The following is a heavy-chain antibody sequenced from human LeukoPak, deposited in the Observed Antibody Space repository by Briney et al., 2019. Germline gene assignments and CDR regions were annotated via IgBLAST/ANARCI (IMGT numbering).Heavy chain of an antibody. V-gene: IGHV3-21*01. Sequence: GGSLRLSCAASGFTFSSYSMNWVRQAPGKGLEWVSSISSSSSYIYYADSVKGRFTISRDNAKNSLYLQMNSLRAEDTAVYYCARDPRHSGSYGKAFDIWGQGTMVTVSS. CDR1: GFTFSSYS. CDR3: ARDPRHSGSYGKAFDI. J-gene: IGHJ3*02. CDR2: ISSSSSYI. D-gene: IGHD1-26*01.